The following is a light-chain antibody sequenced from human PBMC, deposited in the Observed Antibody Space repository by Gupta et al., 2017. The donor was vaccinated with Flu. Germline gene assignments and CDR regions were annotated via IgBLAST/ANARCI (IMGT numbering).Light chain of an antibody. CDR2: DVD. J-gene: IGLJ3*02. CDR3: CSYAGTYTWV. Sequence: QSALTQPRSVSGSPGQSVTISCTGTSRDVGDYNYVSWYQQHPGKAPKVLSYDVDKRPSGVPDRVSGSKSGSTASLTISGLQTEDDAYYYCCSYAGTYTWVFGGGTKLTVL. CDR1: SRDVGDYNY. V-gene: IGLV2-11*01.